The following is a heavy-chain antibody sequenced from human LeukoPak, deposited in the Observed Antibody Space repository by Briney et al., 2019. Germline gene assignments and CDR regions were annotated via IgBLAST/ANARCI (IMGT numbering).Heavy chain of an antibody. D-gene: IGHD2-2*01. V-gene: IGHV1-2*02. CDR2: INPNSGGT. J-gene: IGHJ6*03. CDR1: GYTFTGYY. CDR3: ARDIKGPHCSSTSCYGALYYMDV. Sequence: ASVTVSCKASGYTFTGYYMHGVRQARGQGLAWMGWINPNSGGTNYAQKFQGRVTRTRDTSLSTAYMEQRTLRSNDTAVYYCARDIKGPHCSSTSCYGALYYMDVWGKGTTVTVSS.